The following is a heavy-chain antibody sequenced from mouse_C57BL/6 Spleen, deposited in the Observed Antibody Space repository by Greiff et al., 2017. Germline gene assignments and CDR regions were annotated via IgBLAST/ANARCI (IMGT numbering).Heavy chain of an antibody. CDR1: GYTFTEYT. Sequence: QVQLKESGAELVKPGASVKLSCKASGYTFTEYTIHWVKQRSGQGLEWIGWFYPGSGSIKYNEKFKDKATLTADKSSSTVYMELSRLTSEDSAVYFCARHEGVPVITTVVAFDYWGQGTTLTVSS. CDR3: ARHEGVPVITTVVAFDY. J-gene: IGHJ2*01. CDR2: FYPGSGSI. V-gene: IGHV1-62-2*01. D-gene: IGHD1-1*01.